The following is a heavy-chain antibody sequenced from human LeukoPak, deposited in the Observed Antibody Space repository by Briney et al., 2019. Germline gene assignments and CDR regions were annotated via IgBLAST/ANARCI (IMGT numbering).Heavy chain of an antibody. CDR2: MNLNSGDT. Sequence: GASVKVSCKXSGYTFTSYDINWVRHATGQGLERMWWMNLNSGDTGYAQKCQGRVTITRNTSISTAYMELSSLRSEDTAVYYCARGPSRPYYDFWSGYYFNYWGQGTLVTVSS. CDR1: GYTFTSYD. D-gene: IGHD3-3*01. J-gene: IGHJ4*02. CDR3: ARGPSRPYYDFWSGYYFNY. V-gene: IGHV1-8*03.